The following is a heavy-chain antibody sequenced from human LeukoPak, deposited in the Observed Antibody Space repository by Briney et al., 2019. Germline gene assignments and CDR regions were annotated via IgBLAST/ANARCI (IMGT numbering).Heavy chain of an antibody. Sequence: ASVKGSCKASGYTFTNYGISWVRQAPGQGLEWMSWISANNGETRYAQNFQGRVTMTTDTSTTTAYMELRSLRSDDTAVYYCARVPPSAHQLLSSDYWGQGTQVTVSS. CDR2: ISANNGET. J-gene: IGHJ4*02. V-gene: IGHV1-18*04. D-gene: IGHD2-2*01. CDR3: ARVPPSAHQLLSSDY. CDR1: GYTFTNYG.